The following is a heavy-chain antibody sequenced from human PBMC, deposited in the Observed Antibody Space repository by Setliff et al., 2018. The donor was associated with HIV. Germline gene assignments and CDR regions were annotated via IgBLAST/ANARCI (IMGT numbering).Heavy chain of an antibody. CDR1: GGSFTSFA. CDR2: SIPIYGTP. V-gene: IGHV1-69*05. Sequence: GASVKVSCKASGGSFTSFAISWVRQAPGQGLEWMGGSIPIYGTPNYAQKFQGRITISTDASTSTAYMELNSLRSEDTAVYYCARGALVATIDYFDYWGQGTLVTVSS. CDR3: ARGALVATIDYFDY. D-gene: IGHD5-12*01. J-gene: IGHJ4*02.